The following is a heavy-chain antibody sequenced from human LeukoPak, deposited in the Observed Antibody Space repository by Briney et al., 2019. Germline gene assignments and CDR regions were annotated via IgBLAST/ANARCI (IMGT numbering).Heavy chain of an antibody. CDR3: ARRAPGAFDI. Sequence: SETLSLTCTVSGGSINNYYWNWIRQPPGKGLEWIGYIYYSGSTNYNPSLKSRVTISVDTSKNQFSLKLSSVTAADTAVYYCARRAPGAFDIWGQGTMVIVSS. V-gene: IGHV4-59*12. J-gene: IGHJ3*02. CDR2: IYYSGST. CDR1: GGSINNYY.